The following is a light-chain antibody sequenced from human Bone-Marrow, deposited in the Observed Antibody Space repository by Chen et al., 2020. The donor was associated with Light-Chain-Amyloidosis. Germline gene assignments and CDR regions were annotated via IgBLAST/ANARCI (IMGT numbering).Light chain of an antibody. Sequence: DIQMTQSPSSLSASVGDRITITCQASHDITNSLNWYQQRPGKAPRLLIYDESNLETGVPSRFSGSGSGTVFTFTISILQPEDIATYYCQQYDSLPYTFGQGTKVEIK. CDR1: HDITNS. CDR3: QQYDSLPYT. V-gene: IGKV1-33*01. CDR2: DES. J-gene: IGKJ2*01.